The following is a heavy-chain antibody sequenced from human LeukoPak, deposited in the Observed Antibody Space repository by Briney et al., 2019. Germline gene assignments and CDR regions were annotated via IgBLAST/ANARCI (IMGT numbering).Heavy chain of an antibody. CDR2: ISGSGGST. Sequence: GGSLRLSCAASGFTLSSYAMSWVRQAPGKGLEWVSAISGSGGSTYYADSVKGRFTISRDNSKNTLYLQMNSLRAEDTAVYYCAKDRGHIVVVTAPDYWGQGTLVTVSS. CDR1: GFTLSSYA. V-gene: IGHV3-23*01. CDR3: AKDRGHIVVVTAPDY. J-gene: IGHJ4*02. D-gene: IGHD2-21*02.